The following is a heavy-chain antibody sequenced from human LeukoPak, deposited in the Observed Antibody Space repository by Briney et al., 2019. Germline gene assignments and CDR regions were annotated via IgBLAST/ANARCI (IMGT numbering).Heavy chain of an antibody. Sequence: PGRSLRLSCAASGFTFSSYAMHWVRQAPGKGLEWVAVISYDGSNKYYADSVKGRFTISRDNSKNTLYLQMNSLRAEDTAVYYCARERGDGYNWSHFDYWGQGTLVTVSS. D-gene: IGHD5-24*01. CDR1: GFTFSSYA. CDR3: ARERGDGYNWSHFDY. J-gene: IGHJ4*02. CDR2: ISYDGSNK. V-gene: IGHV3-30*04.